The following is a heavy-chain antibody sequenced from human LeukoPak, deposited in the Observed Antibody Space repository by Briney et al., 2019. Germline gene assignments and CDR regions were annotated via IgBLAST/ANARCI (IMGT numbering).Heavy chain of an antibody. Sequence: GGSLRLSCAASGFTFSSYAMHWVRQAPGKGLEWVAVISYDGSNKYYADSVKGRFTISRDNSKNTLYLQMNSLRAEDTAVYYCARDQYYYDSSGYSSYWGQGTLVTVSS. J-gene: IGHJ4*02. CDR1: GFTFSSYA. CDR2: ISYDGSNK. D-gene: IGHD3-22*01. V-gene: IGHV3-30*04. CDR3: ARDQYYYDSSGYSSY.